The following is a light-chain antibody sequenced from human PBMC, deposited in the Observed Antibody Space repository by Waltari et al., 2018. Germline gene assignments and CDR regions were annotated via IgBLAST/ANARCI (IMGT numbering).Light chain of an antibody. Sequence: DIQMTQSPSTLSASVGDRVTITCRASQSISSWLAWYQQKPGKAPKLLIYKASSLESGVPSRFSGSGSCTEFTLTISSLQPDDFATYYCQQYNSYSETFGQGTKVEIK. CDR2: KAS. CDR3: QQYNSYSET. V-gene: IGKV1-5*03. J-gene: IGKJ1*01. CDR1: QSISSW.